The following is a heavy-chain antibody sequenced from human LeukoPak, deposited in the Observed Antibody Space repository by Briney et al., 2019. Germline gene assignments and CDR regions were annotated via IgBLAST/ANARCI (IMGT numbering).Heavy chain of an antibody. J-gene: IGHJ4*02. CDR3: ASSRRGSSWYAY. CDR1: GGSISNYY. D-gene: IGHD6-13*01. CDR2: IYTSGTS. Sequence: PSETLSLTCTVSGGSISNYYWSWIRQPAGKGLEWIGRIYTSGTSNYNPSLKSRITMSVDTSKNQFSLKLSSVTAADTAVYYCASSRRGSSWYAYWGQGTLVTVSS. V-gene: IGHV4-4*07.